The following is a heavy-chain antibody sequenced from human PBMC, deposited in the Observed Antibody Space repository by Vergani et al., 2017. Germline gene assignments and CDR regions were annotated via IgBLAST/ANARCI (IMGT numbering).Heavy chain of an antibody. Sequence: QVQLQESGPGLVKPSQTLSLTCTVSGGSISSGDYYWSWIRQPQGKGLEWIGYIYYSGSTYYNPSLKRRVTISVDTSKNQFSLELSSVTAADTAVYYCARVRRDDSSGYYYYYGMDVWGQGSTVTVSS. D-gene: IGHD3-22*01. CDR2: IYYSGST. CDR3: ARVRRDDSSGYYYYYGMDV. J-gene: IGHJ6*02. CDR1: GGSISSGDYY. V-gene: IGHV4-30-4*01.